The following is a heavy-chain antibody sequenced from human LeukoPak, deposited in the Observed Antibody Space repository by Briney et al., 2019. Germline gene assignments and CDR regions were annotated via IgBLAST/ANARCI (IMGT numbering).Heavy chain of an antibody. J-gene: IGHJ6*03. V-gene: IGHV3-23*01. CDR2: ISGSGGST. Sequence: GGSLRLSCAASGFTFSSYAMSWVRQAPGKGLEWVSAISGSGGSTYYADSVKGRFTISRDNSKNTLYLQMNSLRAEDTAVYYCAKAEGDSSWRNYYYYYYMDVWGKGTTVTVSS. CDR1: GFTFSSYA. CDR3: AKAEGDSSWRNYYYYYYMDV. D-gene: IGHD6-13*01.